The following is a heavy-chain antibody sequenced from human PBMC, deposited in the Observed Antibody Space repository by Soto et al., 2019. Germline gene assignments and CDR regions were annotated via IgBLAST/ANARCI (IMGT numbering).Heavy chain of an antibody. J-gene: IGHJ5*02. CDR2: IYSGGST. CDR1: GFTVSSNY. D-gene: IGHD2-15*01. Sequence: EVQLVESGGGLVQPGGSLRLSCAASGFTVSSNYMSWVRQAPGKGLEWVSVIYSGGSTYYADSVKGRFTISRHNSKNTLYVQMNSLRAEDTAVYYCARERGYCSGGSCYNWFDPWGQGTLVTVSS. V-gene: IGHV3-53*04. CDR3: ARERGYCSGGSCYNWFDP.